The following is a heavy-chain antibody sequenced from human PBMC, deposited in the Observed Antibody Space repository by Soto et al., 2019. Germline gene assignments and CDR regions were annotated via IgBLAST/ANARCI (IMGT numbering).Heavy chain of an antibody. D-gene: IGHD1-7*01. CDR1: GFNFSVYS. Sequence: EVQVLESGGGLVQPGGSLRISCAASGFNFSVYSISLVRQAPGKGPEWVSAISSNGGRTFYADSLRGRFTISRDNSKSALYLQMNNLRAEDTAIYYCAKYSELPYEAYLQQWGQGTLVTVSS. V-gene: IGHV3-23*01. CDR2: ISSNGGRT. J-gene: IGHJ1*01. CDR3: AKYSELPYEAYLQQ.